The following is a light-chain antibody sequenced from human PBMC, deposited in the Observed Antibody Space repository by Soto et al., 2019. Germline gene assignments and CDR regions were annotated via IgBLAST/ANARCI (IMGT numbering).Light chain of an antibody. CDR1: QTIYSN. Sequence: IGMTQSPATLSVSPGERATLSCRASQTIYSNVAWYQQRPGQPPRLLIYRASSRATGIPDRFSGSGSGTDFSLTIRRLEPDDFAVYYCQKYGNFWTFGQGTKVDIK. V-gene: IGKV3-20*01. J-gene: IGKJ1*01. CDR3: QKYGNFWT. CDR2: RAS.